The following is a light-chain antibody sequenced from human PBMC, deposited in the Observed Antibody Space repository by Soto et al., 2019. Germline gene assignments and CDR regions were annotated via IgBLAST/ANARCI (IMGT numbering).Light chain of an antibody. CDR1: QSVSSSS. CDR2: GAS. CDR3: QQFGSSPYT. J-gene: IGKJ2*01. V-gene: IGKV3-20*01. Sequence: EIVVTQSPGTLSLSPGERATLSCRASQSVSSSSLAWYQQKPGQAPRLLIYGASSRATGIPDRFSGSGSGTDFTLTISRLEPEDFAVYYCQQFGSSPYTFGQGNKLEIK.